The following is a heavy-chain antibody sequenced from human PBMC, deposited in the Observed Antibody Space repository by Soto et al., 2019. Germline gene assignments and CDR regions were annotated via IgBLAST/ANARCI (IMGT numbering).Heavy chain of an antibody. Sequence: VEALKMSCKTFGYNFSSHWIGWVRQMPGKGMEWMGNIYPYDSDTRYSPSFQGQVTISADTSITTAYLQWSGLRASDTAMYFCARHLVGSTRGNFDYWGQGTLVTVSS. CDR2: IYPYDSDT. CDR3: ARHLVGSTRGNFDY. J-gene: IGHJ4*01. CDR1: GYNFSSHW. D-gene: IGHD2-2*01. V-gene: IGHV5-51*01.